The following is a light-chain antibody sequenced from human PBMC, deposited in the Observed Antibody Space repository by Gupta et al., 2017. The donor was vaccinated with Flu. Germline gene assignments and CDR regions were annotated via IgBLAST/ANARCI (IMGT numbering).Light chain of an antibody. V-gene: IGKV3-11*01. Sequence: EIVLTQSPATLSLSPGERATLSCRASQSVSRYLAWYQQKPGQAPRLLIYDASNRDTGIPARFSGSGSGKDLTLTISSREQEDFAFYYCQQRTNWPPITFGQGTRLEIK. J-gene: IGKJ5*01. CDR1: QSVSRY. CDR2: DAS. CDR3: QQRTNWPPIT.